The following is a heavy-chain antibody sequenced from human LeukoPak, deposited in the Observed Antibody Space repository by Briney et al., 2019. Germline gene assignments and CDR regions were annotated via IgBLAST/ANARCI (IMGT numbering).Heavy chain of an antibody. CDR1: GGSISSSSYY. D-gene: IGHD2-15*01. J-gene: IGHJ4*02. CDR2: IYYSGST. CDR3: ARLRSAAEYYFDY. V-gene: IGHV4-39*02. Sequence: PSETLSLTCTVSGGSISSSSYYWGWIRQPPGKGLEYIGSIYYSGSTYYNPSLKSRGTMSVDTSKKHLSLKLNSVTAADTAVYYCARLRSAAEYYFDYWGQGTLVTVSS.